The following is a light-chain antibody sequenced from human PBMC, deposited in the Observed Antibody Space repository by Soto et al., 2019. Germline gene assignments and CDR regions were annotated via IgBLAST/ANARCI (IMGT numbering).Light chain of an antibody. CDR3: QQRSNWPLT. J-gene: IGKJ4*01. CDR1: QSVSSY. CDR2: EAS. V-gene: IGKV3-11*01. Sequence: EIVLTQSPATLSLSPGERATLSCRASQSVSSYLAWYQQKPGQAPRLLIYEASNRATGIPPRFSGSGSRTDFTLTISSLEPEDFAVYSCQQRSNWPLTFGGGTKVEVK.